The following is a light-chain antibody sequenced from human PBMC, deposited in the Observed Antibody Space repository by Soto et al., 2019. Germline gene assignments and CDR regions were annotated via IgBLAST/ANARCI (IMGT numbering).Light chain of an antibody. CDR2: EVN. V-gene: IGLV2-8*01. J-gene: IGLJ1*01. CDR1: SSDVGGYNY. Sequence: QSVLTQPPSASGSPGQSVAISCTGTSSDVGGYNYVSWYQQHPGKAPKLMIYEVNKRPSGVPDRFSGSKSGNTASLTVSGLQAEDEADYYCSSYTSSNTFYVFGTGTKV. CDR3: SSYTSSNTFYV.